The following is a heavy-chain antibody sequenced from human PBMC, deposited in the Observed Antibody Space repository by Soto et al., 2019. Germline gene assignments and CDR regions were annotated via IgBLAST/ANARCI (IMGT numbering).Heavy chain of an antibody. D-gene: IGHD2-2*01. CDR3: ARHEADLGYCSSTSCSTYGMDV. Sequence: GESLKLSCKGSGYSFAGYWITWVRQKPGKGLEWMGRIDPSDSQTYYSPSFRGHVTISVTKTNSTAYLQWSSLKASDTAMYYCARHEADLGYCSSTSCSTYGMDVWGQGTTVTVSS. V-gene: IGHV5-10-1*01. J-gene: IGHJ6*02. CDR1: GYSFAGYW. CDR2: IDPSDSQT.